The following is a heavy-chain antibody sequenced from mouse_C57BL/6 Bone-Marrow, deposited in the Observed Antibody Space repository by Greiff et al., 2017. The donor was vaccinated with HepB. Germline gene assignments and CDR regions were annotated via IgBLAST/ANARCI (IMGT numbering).Heavy chain of an antibody. V-gene: IGHV1-76*01. J-gene: IGHJ2*01. CDR3: AREGPYYYGRDYFDY. D-gene: IGHD1-1*01. CDR1: GYTFTDYY. Sequence: QVQLQQSGAELVRPGASVKLSCKASGYTFTDYYINWVKQRPGQGLEWIARIYPGSGNTYYNEKFKGKATLTAEKSSSTAYMQLSSLTSEDSAVYFCAREGPYYYGRDYFDYWGQGTTLTVSS. CDR2: IYPGSGNT.